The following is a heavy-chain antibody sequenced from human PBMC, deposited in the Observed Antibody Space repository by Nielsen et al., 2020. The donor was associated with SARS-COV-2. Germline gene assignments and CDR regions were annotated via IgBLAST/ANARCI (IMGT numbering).Heavy chain of an antibody. Sequence: SETLSLTCAVFGGSVNTHAWWSWVRQPPGKGLEWIGSIYYSGSTYYNPSLKSRVTISVDTSKNQFSLKLSSVTAADTAVYYCARHVATGTTSHYMDVWGKGTTVTVSS. J-gene: IGHJ6*03. V-gene: IGHV4-39*01. CDR2: IYYSGST. CDR1: GGSVNTHAW. CDR3: ARHVATGTTSHYMDV. D-gene: IGHD1-1*01.